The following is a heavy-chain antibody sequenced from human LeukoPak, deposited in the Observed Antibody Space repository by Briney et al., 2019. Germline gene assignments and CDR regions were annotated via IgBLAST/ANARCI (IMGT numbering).Heavy chain of an antibody. J-gene: IGHJ4*02. CDR2: ISYDGTQK. Sequence: PGGSLRLSCAASGFTFTRYGMHWVRQAPGKGLEWVALISYDGTQKSYADSVKGRVTISRDNARNIVYLQMNSLRVEDTAIYYCARDPSLRVTLNYWGQGTLVTVSS. V-gene: IGHV3-33*01. D-gene: IGHD4-4*01. CDR3: ARDPSLRVTLNY. CDR1: GFTFTRYG.